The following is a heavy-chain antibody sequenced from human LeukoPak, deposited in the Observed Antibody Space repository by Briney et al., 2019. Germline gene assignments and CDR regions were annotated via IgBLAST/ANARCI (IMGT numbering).Heavy chain of an antibody. Sequence: GGSLRLSCAASGFTFSSYAMSWVRQAPGKGLEWVSAISGSGGSTYYAGSVKGRFTISRDNSKNTLYLQMNSLRAEDTAVYYCAKAGWGPTRALDIWGQGTMVTVSS. CDR3: AKAGWGPTRALDI. CDR2: ISGSGGST. D-gene: IGHD2-2*01. CDR1: GFTFSSYA. V-gene: IGHV3-23*01. J-gene: IGHJ3*02.